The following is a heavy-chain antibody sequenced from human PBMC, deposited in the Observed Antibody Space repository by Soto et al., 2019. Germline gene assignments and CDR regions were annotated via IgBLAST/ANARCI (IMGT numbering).Heavy chain of an antibody. V-gene: IGHV3-15*01. Sequence: EVQLVESGGDLVKPGGSLRLNCAASVFTFCNACRSSVRQSQRKGLERASRNKSKTDGGTTDYGAPMKGRFNISGDDSKITLYMQMNRLKTEDTAFYYCTTASAYNGKRCHSYYYGMDFWGQGTTVTVSS. CDR2: NKSKTDGGTT. CDR1: VFTFCNAC. CDR3: TTASAYNGKRCHSYYYGMDF. J-gene: IGHJ6*02. D-gene: IGHD1-20*01.